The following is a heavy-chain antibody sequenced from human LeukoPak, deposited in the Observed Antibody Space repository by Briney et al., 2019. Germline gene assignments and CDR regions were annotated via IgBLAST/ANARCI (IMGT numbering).Heavy chain of an antibody. CDR3: ARTTVTTWDYYFDY. J-gene: IGHJ4*02. CDR1: GGSIGSGDYY. Sequence: SQTLSLTCTVSGGSIGSGDYYWSWIRQPPGKGLEWIGYIYHSGSTYYNPSLKSRVTISVDRSKNQFSLKLSSVTAADTAVYYCARTTVTTWDYYFDYWGQGTLVTVSS. V-gene: IGHV4-30-2*01. CDR2: IYHSGST. D-gene: IGHD4-17*01.